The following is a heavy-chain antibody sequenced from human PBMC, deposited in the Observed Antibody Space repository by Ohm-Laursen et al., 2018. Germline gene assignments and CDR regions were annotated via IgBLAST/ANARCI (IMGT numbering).Heavy chain of an antibody. D-gene: IGHD6-13*01. V-gene: IGHV3-66*01. Sequence: SLRLSCAASGFTVSSNYMSWVRQAPGKGLEWVSILYSGGSTYYADSVKGRFTISRDNLKNTLYLQMNSLRAEDTAVYYCARDLTIAVAGHDSWGQGTLVTVSS. CDR3: ARDLTIAVAGHDS. CDR2: LYSGGST. J-gene: IGHJ4*02. CDR1: GFTVSSNY.